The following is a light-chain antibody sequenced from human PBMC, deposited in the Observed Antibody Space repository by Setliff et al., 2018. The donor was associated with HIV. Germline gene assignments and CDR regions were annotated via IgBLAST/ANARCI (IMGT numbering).Light chain of an antibody. CDR2: DVT. Sequence: QSALTQPASVSGSPGQSITISCTGSSSDIGSYDSISWYQQLPGKAPEVVIFDVTRRPSGVSVRFSGSKSGNTASLTISGLQAEDEGDYYCSSSTASAPYVFGTGTKVTVL. CDR3: SSSTASAPYV. V-gene: IGLV2-14*01. J-gene: IGLJ1*01. CDR1: SSDIGSYDS.